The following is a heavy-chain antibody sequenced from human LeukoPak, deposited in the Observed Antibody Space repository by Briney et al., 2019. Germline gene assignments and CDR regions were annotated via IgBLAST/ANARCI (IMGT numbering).Heavy chain of an antibody. CDR3: ARDADYYDSSGCDY. CDR1: GGSISTH. Sequence: SETLSLTCTVSGGSISTHWSWIRQPAGKGLEWIGRIYSSGSTNYNPSLKSRVTMSVDTSKNQFSLKLSSVTAADTAVYYCARDADYYDSSGCDYWGQGTLVTVSS. CDR2: IYSSGST. V-gene: IGHV4-4*07. D-gene: IGHD3-22*01. J-gene: IGHJ4*02.